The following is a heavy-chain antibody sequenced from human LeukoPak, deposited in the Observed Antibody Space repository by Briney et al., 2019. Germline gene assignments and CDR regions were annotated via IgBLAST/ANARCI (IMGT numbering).Heavy chain of an antibody. J-gene: IGHJ4*02. CDR1: GGSISSYY. V-gene: IGHV4-4*07. CDR2: IYTSGST. D-gene: IGHD3-22*01. Sequence: SETLSLTCTVSGGSISSYYWSWIRQPAGKGLEWIGRIYTSGSTNYNPSLKSRVTMSVDTSKNQFSLKLSSVTAADTAVYYCARGQYYYDSSGPSDYWGQGTLVTVSS. CDR3: ARGQYYYDSSGPSDY.